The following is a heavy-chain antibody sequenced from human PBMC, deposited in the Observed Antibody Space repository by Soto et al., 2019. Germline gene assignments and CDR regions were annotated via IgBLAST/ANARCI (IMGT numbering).Heavy chain of an antibody. CDR2: IYYSGST. Sequence: ETLSLTCTVSGGSISSYYWSWIRQPPGKGLEWIGYIYYSGSTNYNPSLKSRVTISVDTSKNQFSLKLSSVTAADTAVYYCARGGRMLLSYYYYGMDVWGQGTTVTVSS. J-gene: IGHJ6*02. D-gene: IGHD2-8*01. CDR3: ARGGRMLLSYYYYGMDV. CDR1: GGSISSYY. V-gene: IGHV4-59*01.